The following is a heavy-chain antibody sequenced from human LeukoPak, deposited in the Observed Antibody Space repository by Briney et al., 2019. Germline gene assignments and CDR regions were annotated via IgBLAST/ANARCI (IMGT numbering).Heavy chain of an antibody. CDR2: ISYDGSNK. J-gene: IGHJ4*02. CDR3: ARPQIDSSGYYFGY. D-gene: IGHD3-22*01. Sequence: GRSLRLSCAASGFIFNNYGMHWVRQAPGKGLEWVAVISYDGSNKYYADSVKGRFTISRDNSKNMLYLQMNSLRAEDTAVYYCARPQIDSSGYYFGYWGQGTLVTVSS. V-gene: IGHV3-30*03. CDR1: GFIFNNYG.